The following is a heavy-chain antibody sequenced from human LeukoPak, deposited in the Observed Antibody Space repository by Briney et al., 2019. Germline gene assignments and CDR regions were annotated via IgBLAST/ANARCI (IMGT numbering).Heavy chain of an antibody. CDR3: AKGSLGSCRGVICYSLDY. J-gene: IGHJ4*02. V-gene: IGHV3-23*01. CDR1: GFTFDDDG. CDR2: ISGSGGRT. D-gene: IGHD2-15*01. Sequence: PGGSLRLSCAASGFTFDDDGMSWVRQAPRKGREWVSAISGSGGRTYYADSVKGRFTISRDNSKNTLYLQMNSLRAEDTATYYCAKGSLGSCRGVICYSLDYWGQGSLVTVSS.